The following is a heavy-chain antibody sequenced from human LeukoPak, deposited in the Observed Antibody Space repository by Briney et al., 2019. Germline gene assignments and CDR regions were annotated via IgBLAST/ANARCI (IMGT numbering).Heavy chain of an antibody. CDR1: GFTFSSYA. J-gene: IGHJ4*02. CDR3: TKVWSGSSSWALRVFDY. Sequence: PGGSLRLSCAASGFTFSSYAMSWVRQAPGKGLEWVSSISGSLGSTYYADSVKGRFTISRDNSKNTLYLQMNSLRAEDTAVYYCTKVWSGSSSWALRVFDYWGQGALVTVSS. D-gene: IGHD6-13*01. V-gene: IGHV3-23*01. CDR2: ISGSLGST.